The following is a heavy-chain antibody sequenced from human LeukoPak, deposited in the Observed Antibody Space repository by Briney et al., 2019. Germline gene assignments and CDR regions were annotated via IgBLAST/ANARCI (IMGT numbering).Heavy chain of an antibody. CDR2: IYHSGST. CDR1: GGSISSGGYY. CDR3: ARTVVPAAISLYYFDY. D-gene: IGHD2-2*02. Sequence: SETLSLTCTVSGGSISSGGYYWGWIRQPPGKGLEWIGYIYHSGSTYYNPSLKSRVTISVDRSKNQFSLKLSSVTAADTAVYYCARTVVPAAISLYYFDYWGQGTLVTVSS. J-gene: IGHJ4*02. V-gene: IGHV4-30-2*01.